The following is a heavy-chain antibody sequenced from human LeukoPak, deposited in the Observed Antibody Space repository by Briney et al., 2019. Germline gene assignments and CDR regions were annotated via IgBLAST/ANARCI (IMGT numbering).Heavy chain of an antibody. CDR1: GYSFTTYW. J-gene: IGHJ4*02. Sequence: GESLKISCKGSGYSFTTYWIAWVRQMPGRGLEWMGIISPDDSEIRYSPSFRGQVTISANKSTSTAYLQWSRLRASDTAIYYCARHEGSGSYYSYWGQGTLVTVSS. V-gene: IGHV5-51*01. CDR2: ISPDDSEI. CDR3: ARHEGSGSYYSY. D-gene: IGHD1-26*01.